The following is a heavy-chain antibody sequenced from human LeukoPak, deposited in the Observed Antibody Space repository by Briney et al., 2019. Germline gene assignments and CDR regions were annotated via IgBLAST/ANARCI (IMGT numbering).Heavy chain of an antibody. D-gene: IGHD5-18*01. CDR3: ARGYRGFDM. CDR2: ISSSSSYI. V-gene: IGHV3-21*01. J-gene: IGHJ3*02. Sequence: PGASLRPSCAASGFTFSSYTMNWVRQAPGKGLEWVSSISSSSSYIYYADSVKGRFTISRDNANNSLYLQMNSLRAEDTAVYYCARGYRGFDMWGQGTMVTVSS. CDR1: GFTFSSYT.